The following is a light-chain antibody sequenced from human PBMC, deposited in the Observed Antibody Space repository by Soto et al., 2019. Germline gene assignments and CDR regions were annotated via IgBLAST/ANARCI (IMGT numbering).Light chain of an antibody. CDR2: DAS. CDR3: QQYKNWPPIT. CDR1: ADVSSK. Sequence: IFMSQSPATLSVSPGGRATLSCRASADVSSKLAWYQQKPGLPPRLVIYDASTRATGIPGRFSGSGSGTEFTLTISSLQSEDFAVYYCQQYKNWPPITFGQGTRLE. V-gene: IGKV3-15*01. J-gene: IGKJ5*01.